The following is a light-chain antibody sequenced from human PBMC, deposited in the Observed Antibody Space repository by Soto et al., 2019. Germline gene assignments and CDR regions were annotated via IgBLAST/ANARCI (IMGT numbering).Light chain of an antibody. Sequence: QSALTQPASVSGSPGQSITISCTGTSSDVGGYNYVSWYQQHPGKAPKLIIYEVSNRPSGVSNRFSGSKSGNTASLTISGXXXXXXXXXYXSSYTSTSTRMFGGGTKLTVL. V-gene: IGLV2-14*01. CDR1: SSDVGGYNY. CDR3: SSYTSTSTRM. J-gene: IGLJ3*02. CDR2: EVS.